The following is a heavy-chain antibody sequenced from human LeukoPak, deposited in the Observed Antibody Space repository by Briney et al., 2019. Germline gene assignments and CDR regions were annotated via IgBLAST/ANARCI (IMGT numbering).Heavy chain of an antibody. J-gene: IGHJ4*02. V-gene: IGHV1-18*04. CDR3: ARDLAGWFGELLRDY. Sequence: GASVTVSCKASGYTFTSYGISWVRQAPGQGLEWMGWISAYNGNTNYAQKLQGRVTMTTDTSTSTAYMELRSLRSDDTAVYYCARDLAGWFGELLRDYWGQGTLVTVSS. D-gene: IGHD3-10*01. CDR1: GYTFTSYG. CDR2: ISAYNGNT.